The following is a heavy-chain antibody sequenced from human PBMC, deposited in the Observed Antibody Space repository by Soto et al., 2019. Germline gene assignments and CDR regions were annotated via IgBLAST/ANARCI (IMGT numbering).Heavy chain of an antibody. CDR2: IGTAGDT. Sequence: PGGSLRLSCAGSGFTFSSYDVHGVRQATGKGLEWVSAIGTAGDTYYPGSVKGRFTISRDNAKNSLYLQMNSLRAEDTALYYCARAPWYYASSRYYFDYWGQGT. V-gene: IGHV3-13*04. D-gene: IGHD3-22*01. J-gene: IGHJ4*02. CDR3: ARAPWYYASSRYYFDY. CDR1: GFTFSSYD.